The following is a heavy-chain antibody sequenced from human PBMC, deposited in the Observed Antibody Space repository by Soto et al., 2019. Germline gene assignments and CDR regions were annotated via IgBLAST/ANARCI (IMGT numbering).Heavy chain of an antibody. CDR2: INHSGST. J-gene: IGHJ5*02. CDR3: ARAPGGYHSNWFDP. D-gene: IGHD5-18*01. CDR1: GGSFSGYY. Sequence: PSETLSLTCAVYGGSFSGYYWSWIRQPPGKGLEWIGEINHSGSTNYNPSLKSRVTISVDTSKNQFSLKLSSVTAADTAVYYCARAPGGYHSNWFDPWGQGTPVTVSS. V-gene: IGHV4-34*01.